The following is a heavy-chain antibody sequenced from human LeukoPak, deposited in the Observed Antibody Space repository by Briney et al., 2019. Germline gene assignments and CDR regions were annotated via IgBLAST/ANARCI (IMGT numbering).Heavy chain of an antibody. Sequence: GRSLRLSCAASGFTFSSHGMHWVRQAPGKGLEWVAVIWYDGSNKYYADSVKDRFTISRDNSKNTLFLEMNSLRVDDTAVYYCARWGNYKKMDVWGQGTTVTVS. CDR2: IWYDGSNK. V-gene: IGHV3-33*01. D-gene: IGHD3-22*01. J-gene: IGHJ6*02. CDR1: GFTFSSHG. CDR3: ARWGNYKKMDV.